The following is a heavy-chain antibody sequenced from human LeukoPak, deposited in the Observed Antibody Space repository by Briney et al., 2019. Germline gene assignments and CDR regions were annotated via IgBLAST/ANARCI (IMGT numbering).Heavy chain of an antibody. CDR2: ISSSSSYI. D-gene: IGHD3-22*01. Sequence: PGGSLRLSCAASGFTFSSYGMHWVRQAPGKGLEWVSSISSSSSYIYYADSVKGRFTISRDNAKNSLYLQMNSLRAEDTAVYYCARDLAPNYYDSSGSPAPLDYWGQGTLVTVSS. J-gene: IGHJ4*02. CDR3: ARDLAPNYYDSSGSPAPLDY. V-gene: IGHV3-21*01. CDR1: GFTFSSYG.